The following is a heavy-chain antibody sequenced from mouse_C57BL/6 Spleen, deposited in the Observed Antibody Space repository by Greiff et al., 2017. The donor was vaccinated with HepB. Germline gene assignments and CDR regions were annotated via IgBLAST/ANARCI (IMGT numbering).Heavy chain of an antibody. D-gene: IGHD1-1*01. Sequence: VKLMESGAELVKPGASVKLSCKASGYTFTEYTIHWVKQRSGQGLEWIGWFYPGSGSIKYNEKFKDKATLTADKSSSTVYMELSRLTSEDSAVYFCARHEDPLYYYGSSSFAYWGQGTLVTVSA. CDR2: FYPGSGSI. J-gene: IGHJ3*01. CDR1: GYTFTEYT. CDR3: ARHEDPLYYYGSSSFAY. V-gene: IGHV1-62-2*01.